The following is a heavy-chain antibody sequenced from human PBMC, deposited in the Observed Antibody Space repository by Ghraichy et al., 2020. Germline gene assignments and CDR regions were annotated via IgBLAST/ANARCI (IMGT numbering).Heavy chain of an antibody. V-gene: IGHV3-11*01. CDR3: ARRYCSGGSCQLDY. CDR2: ISSSGSTI. CDR1: GFTFSDYY. Sequence: GGSLRLSCAASGFTFSDYYMSWIRQAPGKGLEWVSYISSSGSTIYSADSVKGRFTISRDNAKNSLYLQMNSLRAEDTAVYYCARRYCSGGSCQLDYWGQGTLVPVSS. D-gene: IGHD2-15*01. J-gene: IGHJ4*02.